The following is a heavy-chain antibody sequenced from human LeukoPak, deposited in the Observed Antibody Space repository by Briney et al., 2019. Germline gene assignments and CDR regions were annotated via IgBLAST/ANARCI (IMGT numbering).Heavy chain of an antibody. CDR3: AKESYSRGVIDY. Sequence: GGSLRLSCAASKFIFSNYAMHWVRQAPGKGLEWVAVISYDGSDEYYADSVKGRFTISRDNSKDTLYLQMNSLRAEDTAVYYCAKESYSRGVIDYWGQGTLVTVSS. D-gene: IGHD2-21*01. J-gene: IGHJ4*02. CDR2: ISYDGSDE. V-gene: IGHV3-30*04. CDR1: KFIFSNYA.